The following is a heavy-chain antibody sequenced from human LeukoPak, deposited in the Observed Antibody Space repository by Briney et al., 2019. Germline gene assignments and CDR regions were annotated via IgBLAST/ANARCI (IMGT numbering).Heavy chain of an antibody. CDR3: ATASTVTAERGSIVRAFDI. J-gene: IGHJ3*02. V-gene: IGHV1-8*01. D-gene: IGHD4-17*01. Sequence: GASVKVSCKASGYTFSRYDINWVRQATRQGLEWVGWMIPKSGNTGYAQKFQGRVTMTRNNSISTAYMELSSLRSEDTAVYYCATASTVTAERGSIVRAFDIWGQGTMVTVSS. CDR2: MIPKSGNT. CDR1: GYTFSRYD.